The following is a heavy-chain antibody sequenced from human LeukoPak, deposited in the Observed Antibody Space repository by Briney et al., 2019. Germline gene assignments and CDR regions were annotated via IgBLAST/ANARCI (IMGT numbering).Heavy chain of an antibody. D-gene: IGHD2-15*01. CDR3: ARSYCSGGTCYRGDY. J-gene: IGHJ4*02. Sequence: GGSLRLSCAASGFTLRDYWMSWVRQAPGKGLEWLANIKQDGSEKYYVDSVKGRFTISRDNAENSLYLQMNSLRAEDTAVYYCARSYCSGGTCYRGDYWGQGTLVTVPS. CDR2: IKQDGSEK. CDR1: GFTLRDYW. V-gene: IGHV3-7*01.